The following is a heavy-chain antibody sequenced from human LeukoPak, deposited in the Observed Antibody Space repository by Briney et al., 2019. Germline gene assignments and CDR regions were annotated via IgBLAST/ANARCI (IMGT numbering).Heavy chain of an antibody. CDR1: GGTFSSYA. V-gene: IGHV1-69*13. Sequence: GASVKVSCKASGGTFSSYAISWVRQALGQGLGWMGGIIPIFGTAKYAQKFQGRVTITADESTSTAYMELSSLRSEDTGVYYCARGGSYSSSWYGVDWGQGSLLADSS. D-gene: IGHD6-13*01. J-gene: IGHJ4*02. CDR2: IIPIFGTA. CDR3: ARGGSYSSSWYGVD.